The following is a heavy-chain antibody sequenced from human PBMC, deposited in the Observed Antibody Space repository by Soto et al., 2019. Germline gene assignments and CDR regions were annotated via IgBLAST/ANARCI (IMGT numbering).Heavy chain of an antibody. V-gene: IGHV1-18*04. CDR2: ISAYNGKK. J-gene: IGHJ5*02. D-gene: IGHD3-3*01. Sequence: ASVKVSCKAAGYTFTSYGISWVRQAPGQWLELMGWISAYNGKKNYAQKLQGRVTMTTDTSTSTAYMELRSLRSDDTAVYYCARAYYDFCSVSINWFEPWGHGTLVNVSS. CDR3: ARAYYDFCSVSINWFEP. CDR1: GYTFTSYG.